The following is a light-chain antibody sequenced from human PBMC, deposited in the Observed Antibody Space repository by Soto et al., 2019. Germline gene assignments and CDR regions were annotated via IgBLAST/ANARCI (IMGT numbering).Light chain of an antibody. CDR1: QSVSSNY. Sequence: EIVLTQSPGTLSLSPGKRATLSCRASQSVSSNYVGWYQQKPGQAPRLRIYGASSRATGTPDRFSGSGSGTDFTLTIGRLEPEDFVVFYCQQYGRSPRTFGQGTKVKIK. CDR3: QQYGRSPRT. CDR2: GAS. J-gene: IGKJ1*01. V-gene: IGKV3-20*01.